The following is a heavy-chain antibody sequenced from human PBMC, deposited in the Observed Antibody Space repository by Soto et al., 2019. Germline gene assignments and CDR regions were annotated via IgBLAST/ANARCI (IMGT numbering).Heavy chain of an antibody. D-gene: IGHD1-26*01. CDR1: GFSITSFA. J-gene: IGHJ4*02. CDR3: AKVLSSGSYSGALEY. CDR2: ISASGGST. V-gene: IGHV3-23*01. Sequence: QPGGSLRLSCVASGFSITSFAMSWVRQAPGKGLEWASAISASGGSTYADSVKGRFTISRDNSKNTLYLQMNSLRVEDTAVYYCAKVLSSGSYSGALEYWGQGALVTVSS.